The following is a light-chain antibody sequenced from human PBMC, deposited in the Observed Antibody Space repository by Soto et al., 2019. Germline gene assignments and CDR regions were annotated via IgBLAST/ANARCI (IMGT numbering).Light chain of an antibody. CDR1: QSVSSSY. CDR2: GAS. V-gene: IGKV3-20*01. CDR3: QQYGSSPLMYT. J-gene: IGKJ2*01. Sequence: EIVLTQSPGTLSLSPGERATLSCRASQSVSSSYLAWYQQKPGQAPRLLIYGASSRATGIPDRFSGSGSGKVFTLTISRLEPEDFAVYYCQQYGSSPLMYTFGQGTKLEIK.